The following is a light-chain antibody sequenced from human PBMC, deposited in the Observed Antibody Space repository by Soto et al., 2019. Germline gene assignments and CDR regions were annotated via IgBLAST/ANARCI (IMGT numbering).Light chain of an antibody. J-gene: IGKJ5*01. V-gene: IGKV3-15*01. CDR1: QSSSNN. CDR3: QQRQYWPPIT. CDR2: GAS. Sequence: EIVMTQSPATLSLSPGERATHSCRASQSSSNNLAWYQQQPGQTPRLLIYGASTTATGIPARFSGSGTGTEFTLTISSLEPEDCAIYYCQQRQYWPPITFGQGTRLEI.